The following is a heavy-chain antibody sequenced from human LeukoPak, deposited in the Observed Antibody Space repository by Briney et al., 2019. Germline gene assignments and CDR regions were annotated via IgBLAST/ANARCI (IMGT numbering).Heavy chain of an antibody. Sequence: ASVKVSCKASGYTFTSYDINWVRQATGQGLEWMGWMNPNSGNTGYAQKFQGRVTMTRNTSISTAYMELSSLRSEDTAVYYCARGIRYSSGWPLFDPWGQGTLVTVSS. V-gene: IGHV1-8*01. D-gene: IGHD6-19*01. J-gene: IGHJ5*02. CDR3: ARGIRYSSGWPLFDP. CDR1: GYTFTSYD. CDR2: MNPNSGNT.